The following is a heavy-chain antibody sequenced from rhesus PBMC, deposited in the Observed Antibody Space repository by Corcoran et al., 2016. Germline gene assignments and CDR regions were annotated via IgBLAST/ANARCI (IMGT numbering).Heavy chain of an antibody. CDR2: INGNRYST. CDR3: ARDSGNYLDY. J-gene: IGHJ4*01. CDR1: GASLSGYW. V-gene: IGHV4-80*01. Sequence: QVQLQDSGPGLVKPSETLSLTCAVSGASLSGYWWCWIAHAPGKGLEWIWEINGNRYSTNDNPSLKSRVTFSKDASKNRFSLNLSSVTAADTAVYYCARDSGNYLDYWGQGVLVTVSS. D-gene: IGHD5-24*01.